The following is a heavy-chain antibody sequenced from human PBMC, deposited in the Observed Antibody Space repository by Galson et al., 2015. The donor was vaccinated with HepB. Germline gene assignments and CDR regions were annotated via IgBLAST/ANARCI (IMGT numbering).Heavy chain of an antibody. CDR1: GFTVSSNY. CDR3: ASFPHGRTMVRGVIPNDY. V-gene: IGHV3-66*01. J-gene: IGHJ4*02. Sequence: SLRLSCAASGFTVSSNYMSWVRQAPGKGLEWVSVIYSGGSTYYADSVKGRFTISRDNSKNTLYLQMNSLRAEDTAVYYCASFPHGRTMVRGVIPNDYWGQGTLVTVSS. CDR2: IYSGGST. D-gene: IGHD3-10*01.